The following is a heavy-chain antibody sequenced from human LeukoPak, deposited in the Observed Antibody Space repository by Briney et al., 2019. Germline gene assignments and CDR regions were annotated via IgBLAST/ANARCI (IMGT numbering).Heavy chain of an antibody. CDR3: AHSEDIVVVPAAYFDY. V-gene: IGHV2-5*01. J-gene: IGHJ4*02. CDR1: GFSRSASGVG. Sequence: KSGPTLVNPTQTLTLTCTFSGFSRSASGVGVDWIRQPPGKALGWFSLIYWNDDKRYSPSLKSRLTITKDTSKNQVVLTMTNMDPVDTATYYCAHSEDIVVVPAAYFDYWGQGTLVTVSS. CDR2: IYWNDDK. D-gene: IGHD2-2*01.